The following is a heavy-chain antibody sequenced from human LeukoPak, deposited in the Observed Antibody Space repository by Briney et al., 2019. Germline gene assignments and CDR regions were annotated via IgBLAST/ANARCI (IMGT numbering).Heavy chain of an antibody. D-gene: IGHD3-22*01. Sequence: GASVKVSCKASGYTFTSYDINWVRQATGQGLEWMGWINPNSGGTNYAQKFQGRVTMTRDTSISTAYMELSRLRSDDTAVYYCARIGYYYDSSGYYYDPDFDYWGQGTLVTVSS. CDR1: GYTFTSYD. J-gene: IGHJ4*02. CDR3: ARIGYYYDSSGYYYDPDFDY. V-gene: IGHV1-2*02. CDR2: INPNSGGT.